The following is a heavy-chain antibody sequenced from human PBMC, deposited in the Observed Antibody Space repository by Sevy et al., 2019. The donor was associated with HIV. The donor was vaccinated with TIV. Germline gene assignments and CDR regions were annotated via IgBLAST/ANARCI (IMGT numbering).Heavy chain of an antibody. CDR2: ISYHGRDK. Sequence: GGSLRLSCVVSGITFSTSGMHWVRQAPGKGLEWVAVISYHGRDKLYADSVKGRSTISRDNSKNILYLQMISLRAEDTAVYYCAKDFTGYNGMDVWGQGTMVTVSS. V-gene: IGHV3-30*18. CDR1: GITFSTSG. J-gene: IGHJ6*02. CDR3: AKDFTGYNGMDV. D-gene: IGHD3-9*01.